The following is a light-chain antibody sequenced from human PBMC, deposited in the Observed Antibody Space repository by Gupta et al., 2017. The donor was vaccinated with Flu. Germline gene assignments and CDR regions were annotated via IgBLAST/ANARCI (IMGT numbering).Light chain of an antibody. J-gene: IGKJ1*01. V-gene: IGKV3-11*01. CDR3: QQRSHWPRT. CDR1: QSVSSY. Sequence: LSLSPGERATLSCRASQSVSSYLAWYQQKPGQAPRILIYDASNRATGIPARFSGSGSGTDFTLTISSLEPEDFAVYYCQQRSHWPRTFGQGTKVEVK. CDR2: DAS.